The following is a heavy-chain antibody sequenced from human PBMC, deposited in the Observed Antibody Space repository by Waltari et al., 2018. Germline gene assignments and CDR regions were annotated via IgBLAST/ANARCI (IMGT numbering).Heavy chain of an antibody. V-gene: IGHV3-30*02. Sequence: QAHLVESAGGVVQPGGSLRLSCAASGFTFSAYAMYWVRQAPGKGVEWVAHIQPDGGNKFYGDSVKGRFSVSRDDSRNTLYMQMNGLRDEDTAVYYCAKDLKGAWTIDYWGQGTLVTVSS. CDR3: AKDLKGAWTIDY. D-gene: IGHD1-26*01. CDR1: GFTFSAYA. CDR2: IQPDGGNK. J-gene: IGHJ4*02.